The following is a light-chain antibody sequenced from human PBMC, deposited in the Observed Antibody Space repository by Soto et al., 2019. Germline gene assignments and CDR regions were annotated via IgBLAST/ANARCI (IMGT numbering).Light chain of an antibody. CDR1: SSDVGAYDF. Sequence: ALTQPASVSGSPGHSITISCSGTSSDVGAYDFVSWYQQHPGKVPKLMIFEVSHRPSGVSHRFSGSKSGNMASLTISGLQAEDEADYYCSAYTTSSALVVFGGGTKLTVL. J-gene: IGLJ2*01. CDR3: SAYTTSSALVV. V-gene: IGLV2-14*01. CDR2: EVS.